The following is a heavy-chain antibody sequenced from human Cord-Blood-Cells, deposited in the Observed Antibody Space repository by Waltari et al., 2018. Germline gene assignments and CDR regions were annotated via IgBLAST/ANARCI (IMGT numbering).Heavy chain of an antibody. D-gene: IGHD3-22*01. CDR3: ARDRNDSSGYYYDAFDI. Sequence: QVQLVQSGAEVKKPGSSVKVSCKASGGTFSSYAISWVRQAPGQGLEWMGGIIPNFGTANYAQKFQGRVTITADESTSTAYMELSSLRSEDTAVYYCARDRNDSSGYYYDAFDIWGQGTMVTVSS. CDR1: GGTFSSYA. J-gene: IGHJ3*02. CDR2: IIPNFGTA. V-gene: IGHV1-69*01.